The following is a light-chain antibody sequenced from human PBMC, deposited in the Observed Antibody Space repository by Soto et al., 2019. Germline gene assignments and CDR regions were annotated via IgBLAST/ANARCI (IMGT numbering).Light chain of an antibody. CDR1: QSVCSRC. V-gene: IGKV3-20*01. J-gene: IGKJ1*01. CDR3: QHYGSTPWT. Sequence: EIVLTQSPGTLSLSPGEGGTLSCRASQSVCSRCLAWYQQKPGQAPRLLIFGASSRATGIPDTFSGSGSGTDLPVTISRLEPEDAAVYYCQHYGSTPWTFGQGTKVEI. CDR2: GAS.